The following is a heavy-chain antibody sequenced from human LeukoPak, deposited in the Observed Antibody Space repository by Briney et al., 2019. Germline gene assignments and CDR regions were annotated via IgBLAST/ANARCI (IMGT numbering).Heavy chain of an antibody. CDR3: ARDFSAAGAFDY. CDR1: GGSFSGYY. V-gene: IGHV4-59*01. J-gene: IGHJ4*02. Sequence: SETLSLTCAVYGGSFSGYYWSWIRQPPGKGLEWIGYIYYSGSTNYNPSLKSRVTISVDTSKNQFSLKLSSVTAADTAVYYCARDFSAAGAFDYWGQGTLVTVSS. D-gene: IGHD6-13*01. CDR2: IYYSGST.